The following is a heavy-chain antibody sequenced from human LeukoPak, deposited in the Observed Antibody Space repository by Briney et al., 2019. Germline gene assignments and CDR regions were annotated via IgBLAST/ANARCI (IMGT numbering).Heavy chain of an antibody. CDR3: ARDTNIEEAGFDY. CDR1: GFTFSSYW. Sequence: GGSLRLSCAASGFTFSSYWMSWVRLAPGKGLEWVANIKQDGSEKYYVDSVKGRFTISRDNAKNSLYLQMNSLRAEDTAVYYCARDTNIEEAGFDYWGQGTLVTVSS. J-gene: IGHJ4*02. CDR2: IKQDGSEK. V-gene: IGHV3-7*01. D-gene: IGHD1-26*01.